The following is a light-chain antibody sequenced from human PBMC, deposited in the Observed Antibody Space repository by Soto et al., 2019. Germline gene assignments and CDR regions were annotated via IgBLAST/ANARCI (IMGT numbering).Light chain of an antibody. CDR3: SSYTSSRTYI. CDR1: SSDVGGYNY. J-gene: IGLJ1*01. V-gene: IGLV2-14*03. Sequence: QSALAQPASVPGSPGQSITISCTGTSSDVGGYNYVSWYQQHPGKAPKLIFYDVSNRPSGVSNRFSGSKSGNTASLTISGLQAEDEADYYCSSYTSSRTYIFGTGTKLTVL. CDR2: DVS.